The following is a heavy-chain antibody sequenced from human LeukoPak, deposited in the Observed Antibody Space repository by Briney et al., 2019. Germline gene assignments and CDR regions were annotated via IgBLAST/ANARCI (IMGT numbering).Heavy chain of an antibody. CDR3: VMIKRDY. D-gene: IGHD3-22*01. J-gene: IGHJ4*02. Sequence: PGGSLRLSCAASGFTFTNYAMSWVRQAPGKGLEWVSAISESGGNTYYADSVKGRFTISRDNSKNTLYLQMNSLRAEDMAVYYCVMIKRDYWGQGTLVTVSS. CDR2: ISESGGNT. CDR1: GFTFTNYA. V-gene: IGHV3-23*01.